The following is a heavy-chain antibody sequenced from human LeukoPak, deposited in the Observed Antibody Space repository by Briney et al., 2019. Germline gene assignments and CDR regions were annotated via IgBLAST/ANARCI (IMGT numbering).Heavy chain of an antibody. CDR3: ARSGIQLWSNDAFDI. D-gene: IGHD5-18*01. V-gene: IGHV3-23*01. J-gene: IGHJ3*02. CDR1: EFSFPNYA. Sequence: GGSLRLSCVGSEFSFPNYAMSWVRQAPGKGLEWVSAISGSGGSTYYADSVKGRFTISRDNAKNSLYLQMNSLRAEDTAVYYCARSGIQLWSNDAFDIWGQGTMVTVSS. CDR2: ISGSGGST.